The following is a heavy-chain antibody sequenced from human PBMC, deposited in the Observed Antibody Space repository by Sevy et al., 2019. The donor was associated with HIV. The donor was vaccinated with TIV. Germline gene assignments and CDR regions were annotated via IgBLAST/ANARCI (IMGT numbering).Heavy chain of an antibody. D-gene: IGHD6-13*01. CDR1: GFTFSSYA. V-gene: IGHV3-30-3*01. CDR2: ISYDGSNK. CDR3: ARDHLYSRSWYGYYYYYMDV. J-gene: IGHJ6*03. Sequence: GGSLRLSCAASGFTFSSYAMHWVRQAPGKGLEWVAVISYDGSNKYYADSVKGRFTISRENSKNTLYLQMNSLRAEDTAVYYCARDHLYSRSWYGYYYYYMDVWANGTTVTVSS.